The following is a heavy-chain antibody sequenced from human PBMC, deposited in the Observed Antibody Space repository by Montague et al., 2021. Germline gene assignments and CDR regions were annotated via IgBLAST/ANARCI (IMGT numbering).Heavy chain of an antibody. J-gene: IGHJ4*03. CDR1: GFTFSTYN. Sequence: SLSLSCAASGFTFSTYNIHWVRQAPGKGLEWVAALLCDGNNEYCADSVKGRFTFSRDNSKNTLYLQMNSLRAEDTAVYYCAREGGGYLDYWGQGTLVTVSS. V-gene: IGHV3-30-3*01. CDR3: AREGGGYLDY. CDR2: LLCDGNNE. D-gene: IGHD3-16*01.